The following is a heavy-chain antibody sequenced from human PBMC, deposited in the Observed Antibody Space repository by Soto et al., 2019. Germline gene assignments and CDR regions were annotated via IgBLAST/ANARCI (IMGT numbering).Heavy chain of an antibody. D-gene: IGHD3-10*01. CDR3: ATYTAYAKYYPDF. J-gene: IGHJ4*02. CDR2: IYPSGTI. CDR1: GVSITTTGYS. Sequence: KTSETLSLTCAVSGVSITTTGYSWSWIRQPPGKGLEWIGYIYPSGTIFYNPSLNSRVTISIDTSNNQFSLRLSSVSAADTAVYFCATYTAYAKYYPDFWGRGALVTVSS. V-gene: IGHV4-30-2*01.